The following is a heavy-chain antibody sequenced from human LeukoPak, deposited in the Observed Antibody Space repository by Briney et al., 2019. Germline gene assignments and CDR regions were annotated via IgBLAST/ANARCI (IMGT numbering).Heavy chain of an antibody. CDR1: GFTLSGYE. J-gene: IGHJ4*02. CDR3: AGTLMVPSDY. CDR2: ISSSGGTM. Sequence: GGSLRLSCAASGFTLSGYEMNWVRQAPGKGLEWVSYISSSGGTMYYADSVRGRFTISRDNAKNSLYLQLNSLRVEDTAVYYCAGTLMVPSDYWGQGTLVTVSS. D-gene: IGHD3-10*01. V-gene: IGHV3-48*03.